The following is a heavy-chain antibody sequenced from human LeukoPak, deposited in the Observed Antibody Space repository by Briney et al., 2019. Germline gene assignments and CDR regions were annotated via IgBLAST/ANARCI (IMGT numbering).Heavy chain of an antibody. CDR1: GFNIKTYS. CDR2: ISSSGGYI. J-gene: IGHJ4*02. D-gene: IGHD4-17*01. Sequence: GGSLRLSCAASGFNIKTYSMTWVRQAPGKGLEWVSTISSSGGYIYYADSVKGRFAISRDTAKNSLYLQMTSLRVEDTAVYNCARLRDTVTSASDYWGQGTLVTASS. CDR3: ARLRDTVTSASDY. V-gene: IGHV3-21*06.